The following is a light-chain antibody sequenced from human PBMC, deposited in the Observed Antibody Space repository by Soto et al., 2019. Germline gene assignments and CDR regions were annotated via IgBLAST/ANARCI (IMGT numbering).Light chain of an antibody. CDR2: EVS. CDR3: SSYAGSNLWV. J-gene: IGLJ3*02. V-gene: IGLV2-8*01. Sequence: QSVLTQSPSASGSPGQSVTISCTGTSSDVGNYKYVSWYQQHQGKVPKLMIYEVSKRPSGVPDRFSGSKSGNTASLTVSGLQVEDEADYYCSSYAGSNLWVFGGGTKLNVL. CDR1: SSDVGNYKY.